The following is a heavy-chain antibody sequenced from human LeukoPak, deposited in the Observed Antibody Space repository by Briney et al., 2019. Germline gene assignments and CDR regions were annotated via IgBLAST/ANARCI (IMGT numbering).Heavy chain of an antibody. J-gene: IGHJ4*02. Sequence: PSETLSLTCSVSGGSISNYYWSWIRQPAGKRLEWIGRIAASGSTNYHPSLKSRVTMSVDTSNNHVSLKVASVTAADTAVYYCARSVADTANIEYWGQGTLVTVSS. CDR3: ARSVADTANIEY. V-gene: IGHV4-4*07. D-gene: IGHD6-19*01. CDR1: GGSISNYY. CDR2: IAASGST.